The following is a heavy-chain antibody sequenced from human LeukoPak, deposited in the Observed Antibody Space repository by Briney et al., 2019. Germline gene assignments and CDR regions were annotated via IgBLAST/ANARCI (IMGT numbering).Heavy chain of an antibody. J-gene: IGHJ4*02. V-gene: IGHV4-4*07. D-gene: IGHD5-18*01. CDR3: ARSAKAAGYSLNN. CDR1: GGSISSYY. CDR2: IYTSGST. Sequence: PSETLSLTCTVSGGSISSYYWSWIRQPAGKGLEWIGRIYTSGSTNYNPSLKSRVTMSVDTSKNRFSLKLSSVTAADTAVYYCARSAKAAGYSLNNWGQGTLVTVSS.